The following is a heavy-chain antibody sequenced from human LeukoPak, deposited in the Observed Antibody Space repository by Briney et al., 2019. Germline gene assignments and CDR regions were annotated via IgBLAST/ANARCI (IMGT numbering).Heavy chain of an antibody. J-gene: IGHJ4*02. Sequence: QVQLQESGPGLVKPSQTLALTCTVSGGSGSDYYWGWIRPPPGKGLEWIGYIYYSGSTNYHPSLKSRVTISVDTSKNQFSLKLSSVTAADTGFYYCARVGTGTIDYWGQGTLVTVSS. CDR1: GGSGSDYY. V-gene: IGHV4-59*02. CDR3: ARVGTGTIDY. D-gene: IGHD1-1*01. CDR2: IYYSGST.